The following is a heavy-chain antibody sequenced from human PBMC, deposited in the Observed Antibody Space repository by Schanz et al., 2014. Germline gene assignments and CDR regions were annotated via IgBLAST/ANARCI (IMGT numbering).Heavy chain of an antibody. Sequence: VQLVESGGGVVQPGGSLRLSCAASGFTFSSYGMHWVRQAPGKGLEWVSYIRSDNNYIYYADSVKGRFTISRDNAKNTLYLQMNSLRAEDTAVYYCARPLGPNYYYYGLDVWGQGTTVTVSS. CDR3: ARPLGPNYYYYGLDV. CDR2: IRSDNNYI. CDR1: GFTFSSYG. J-gene: IGHJ6*02. V-gene: IGHV3-21*01.